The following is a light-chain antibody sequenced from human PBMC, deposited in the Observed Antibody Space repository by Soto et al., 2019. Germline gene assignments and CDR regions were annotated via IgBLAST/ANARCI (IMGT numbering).Light chain of an antibody. V-gene: IGKV1-39*01. Sequence: DIQMTQSPSSLSASVGDRVTITCRASQSISNSLNWYQHKPGKAPNLLIYGASGLQSGVPSRFSGSGSGTDFTLTISSLQREDFATYYCQQSFDSSWTFGQGTKVEIK. J-gene: IGKJ1*01. CDR3: QQSFDSSWT. CDR2: GAS. CDR1: QSISNS.